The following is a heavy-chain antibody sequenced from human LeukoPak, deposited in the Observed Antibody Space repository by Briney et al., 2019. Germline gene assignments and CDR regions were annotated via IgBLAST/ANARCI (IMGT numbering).Heavy chain of an antibody. Sequence: SETLSLTCTVSGGSISSYYWSWIRQPPGKGLEWIGYIHYSGSTNYNPSLKSRVTISVDTSKNQFSLKLSSVTAADTAVYYCARESGGRGAVDYWGQGTLVTVSS. CDR2: IHYSGST. J-gene: IGHJ4*02. D-gene: IGHD2-15*01. CDR1: GGSISSYY. CDR3: ARESGGRGAVDY. V-gene: IGHV4-59*01.